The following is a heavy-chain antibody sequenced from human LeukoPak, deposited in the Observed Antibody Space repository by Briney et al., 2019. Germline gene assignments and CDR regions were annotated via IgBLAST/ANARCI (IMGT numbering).Heavy chain of an antibody. D-gene: IGHD2/OR15-2a*01. V-gene: IGHV7-4-1*02. Sequence: ASVKVSCKASGYTFTGCYMHWVRQAPGQGLEWMGWINTNTGNPTYAQGFTGRFVFSLDTSVSTAYLQISSLKAEDTAVYYCARDKYFSPPGGGYNWFDPWGQGTLVTVSS. J-gene: IGHJ5*02. CDR2: INTNTGNP. CDR1: GYTFTGCY. CDR3: ARDKYFSPPGGGYNWFDP.